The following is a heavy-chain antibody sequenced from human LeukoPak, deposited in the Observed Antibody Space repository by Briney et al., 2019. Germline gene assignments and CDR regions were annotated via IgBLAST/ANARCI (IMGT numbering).Heavy chain of an antibody. CDR2: ISTYTGNT. CDR1: AYTFINYG. V-gene: IGHV1-18*01. Sequence: ASVKVSCKASAYTFINYGISWVRQAPGQGLEWMGWISTYTGNTKYAQRLQGRVTVTTDTSTSTAYMELRSLRSDDTAVYYCARDATQYSSSSDAFDIWGQGTMVTVSS. D-gene: IGHD6-13*01. CDR3: ARDATQYSSSSDAFDI. J-gene: IGHJ3*02.